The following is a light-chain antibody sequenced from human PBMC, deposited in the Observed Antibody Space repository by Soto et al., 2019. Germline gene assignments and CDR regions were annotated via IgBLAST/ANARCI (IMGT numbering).Light chain of an antibody. CDR2: ANI. Sequence: QSVLTQPPSVSGAPGQRVNISCAGTPSNIGAGNDVHWYQHLPGTAPQLLIYANINRPSGVPDRFSGSKSGASASLAITGLQAEDEADYYCQSYDSSLSGYVFGTGTKVTV. CDR3: QSYDSSLSGYV. CDR1: PSNIGAGND. V-gene: IGLV1-40*01. J-gene: IGLJ1*01.